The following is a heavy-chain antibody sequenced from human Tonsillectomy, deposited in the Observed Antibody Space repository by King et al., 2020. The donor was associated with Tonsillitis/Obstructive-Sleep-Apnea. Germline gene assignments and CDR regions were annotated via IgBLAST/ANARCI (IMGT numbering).Heavy chain of an antibody. Sequence: QVTLKESGPTLVKPTQTLTLTCTFSGFSLSTSGVGVGWIRQPPGKALEWLALIYWDDDKYYSPSLKSRLTITKDTSKNQVVLTMTNMDPVDTATYYCAHRPPTGGSPSSWYTWFDPWGQGTLVTVSS. V-gene: IGHV2-5*02. CDR3: AHRPPTGGSPSSWYTWFDP. J-gene: IGHJ5*02. CDR2: IYWDDDK. CDR1: GFSLSTSGVG. D-gene: IGHD6-13*01.